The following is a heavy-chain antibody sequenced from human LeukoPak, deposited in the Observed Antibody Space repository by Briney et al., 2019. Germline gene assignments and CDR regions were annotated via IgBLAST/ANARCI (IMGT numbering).Heavy chain of an antibody. CDR1: GASISSDY. J-gene: IGHJ6*03. CDR3: ARGGGYSYGYQYYYYYYMDV. CDR2: IYTSGSP. D-gene: IGHD5-18*01. Sequence: SETLSLTCTVSGASISSDYWSWIRQPAGKELEWIGRIYTSGSPNYNPSLNSRVTISVDTSKNQFSLKLSSVTAADTAVYYCARGGGYSYGYQYYYYYYMDVWGKGTTVTVSS. V-gene: IGHV4-4*07.